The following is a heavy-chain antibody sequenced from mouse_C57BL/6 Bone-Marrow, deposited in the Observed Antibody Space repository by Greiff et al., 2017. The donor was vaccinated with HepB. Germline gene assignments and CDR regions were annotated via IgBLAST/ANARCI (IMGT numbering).Heavy chain of an antibody. CDR1: GYTFTSYG. V-gene: IGHV1-81*01. Sequence: QVHVKQSGAELARPGASVKLSCKASGYTFTSYGISWVKQRTGQGLEWIGEIYPRSGNTYYNEKFKGKATLTADKSSSTAYMELRSLTSEDSAVYFCARGVITTVVAAFAYWGQGTLVTVSA. J-gene: IGHJ3*01. CDR3: ARGVITTVVAAFAY. D-gene: IGHD1-1*01. CDR2: IYPRSGNT.